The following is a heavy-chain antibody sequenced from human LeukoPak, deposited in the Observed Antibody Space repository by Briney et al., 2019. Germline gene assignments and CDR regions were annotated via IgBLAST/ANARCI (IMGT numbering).Heavy chain of an antibody. Sequence: ASVKVSCKASGYTFTSYYMHWVRQAPGQGLEWMGIINPSGGSTSYAQKFQGRVTITADKSTSTAYMELSSLRSEDTAVYYCAREQDSSGYSLATYDYWGQGTLVTVSS. D-gene: IGHD3-22*01. CDR2: INPSGGST. V-gene: IGHV1-46*01. CDR1: GYTFTSYY. CDR3: AREQDSSGYSLATYDY. J-gene: IGHJ4*02.